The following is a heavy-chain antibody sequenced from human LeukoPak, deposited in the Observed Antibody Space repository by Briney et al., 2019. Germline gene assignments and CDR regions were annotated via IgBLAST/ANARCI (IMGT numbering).Heavy chain of an antibody. CDR3: ARQKDDTAMVSCYFDY. Sequence: GRSLRLSCAASGFTFSSYAMHGVRQAPGKGLEGVAVISYDGSNKYYADSVKGRFTISRDNSKNTLYLQMNSLRAEDTAVYYCARQKDDTAMVSCYFDYWGQGTLVTVSS. CDR2: ISYDGSNK. CDR1: GFTFSSYA. J-gene: IGHJ4*02. V-gene: IGHV3-30-3*01. D-gene: IGHD5-18*01.